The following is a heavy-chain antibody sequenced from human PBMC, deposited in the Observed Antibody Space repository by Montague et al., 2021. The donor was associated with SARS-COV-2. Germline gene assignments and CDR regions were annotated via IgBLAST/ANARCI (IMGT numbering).Heavy chain of an antibody. Sequence: SETLSLTCTVSGGSINNTIYYWGWIRQPPGKGLEWIGSIFYRGNTHYNASLKSRVTVSVDTSKNQFSLNLTSVTAADTALYYCARLTTSGSIAWGQGTLVTVSS. V-gene: IGHV4-39*01. CDR2: IFYRGNT. CDR3: ARLTTSGSIA. CDR1: GGSINNTIYY. D-gene: IGHD6-19*01. J-gene: IGHJ5*02.